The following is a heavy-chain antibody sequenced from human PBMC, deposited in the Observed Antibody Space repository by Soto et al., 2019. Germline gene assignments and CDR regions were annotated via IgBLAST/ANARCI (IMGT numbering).Heavy chain of an antibody. CDR3: ARLGCSSTSCSDH. V-gene: IGHV4-39*01. Sequence: SETLSLTCTVSGGSISSSSYYWGWIRQPPGKGLKWIGSIYYSGSTYYNPSLKSRVTISVDTSKNQFSLKLSSVTAADTAVYYCARLGCSSTSCSDHWGQGTLVTVSS. D-gene: IGHD2-2*01. CDR2: IYYSGST. J-gene: IGHJ4*02. CDR1: GGSISSSSYY.